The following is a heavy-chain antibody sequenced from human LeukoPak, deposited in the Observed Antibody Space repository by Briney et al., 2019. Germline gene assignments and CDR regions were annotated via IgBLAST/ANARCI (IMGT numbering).Heavy chain of an antibody. J-gene: IGHJ3*02. V-gene: IGHV4-39*07. CDR1: GGSISISSYY. CDR3: ASMVRGVIIKAFDI. CDR2: IYYSGST. D-gene: IGHD3-10*01. Sequence: SETLSLTCTVSGGSISISSYYWGWIRQPPGKGLEWIGRIYYSGSTYYNPSLKSRVTISVDTSKNQFSLKLSSVTAADTAVYYCASMVRGVIIKAFDIWGQGTMVTVSS.